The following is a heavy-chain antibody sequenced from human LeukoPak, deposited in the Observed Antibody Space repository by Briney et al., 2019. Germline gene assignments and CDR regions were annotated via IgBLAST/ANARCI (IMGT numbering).Heavy chain of an antibody. V-gene: IGHV2-5*01. CDR3: ATLKDKPQDGFFYQDV. J-gene: IGHJ6*04. CDR2: IFWSDDK. Sequence: SGPTLVKPTQTLTLTCTYSGFSLSSTGVGVSWIRQPPGKALDWLAVIFWSDDKRYSPSLRGRLTINKDTSKKQVVLTMTNMDPVDQGNYFCATLKDKPQDGFFYQDVWGKGTTVIVSS. CDR1: GFSLSSTGVG. D-gene: IGHD5-24*01.